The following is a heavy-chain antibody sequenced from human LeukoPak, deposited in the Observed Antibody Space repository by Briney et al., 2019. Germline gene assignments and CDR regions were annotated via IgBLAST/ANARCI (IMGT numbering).Heavy chain of an antibody. Sequence: PSETLSLTCAVYGGSFSGYYWSWIRQPPGKGLEWIGEINHSGSTNYNPSLKSRVTISVDTSKNQFSLKLGSVTAADTAVYYCARAVSSSYLGYYYYGMDVWGQGTTVTVSS. J-gene: IGHJ6*02. V-gene: IGHV4-34*01. D-gene: IGHD6-6*01. CDR3: ARAVSSSYLGYYYYGMDV. CDR1: GGSFSGYY. CDR2: INHSGST.